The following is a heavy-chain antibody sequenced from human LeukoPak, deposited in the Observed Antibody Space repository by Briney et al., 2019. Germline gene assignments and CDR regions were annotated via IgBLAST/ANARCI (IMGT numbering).Heavy chain of an antibody. V-gene: IGHV1-2*02. CDR3: ASDSGSFYTSSNFDY. CDR1: GYSFTDYY. Sequence: ASVKVSCKASGYSFTDYYIHWVRQAPGQGLEWMGWINPDSGGTFYAQNFQDRVTMTRDTSISTAYIEVSSLRSDDTAVYYCASDSGSFYTSSNFDYWGQGTLVTVSS. CDR2: INPDSGGT. D-gene: IGHD3-10*01. J-gene: IGHJ4*02.